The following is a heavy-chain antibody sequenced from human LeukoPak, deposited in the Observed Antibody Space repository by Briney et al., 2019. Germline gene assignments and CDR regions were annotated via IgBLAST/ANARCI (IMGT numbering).Heavy chain of an antibody. Sequence: ASVKVPCKVSGYTLTELSMHWVRQAPGKGLEWMGGFDPEDGETIYAQKFRGRVTMTEDTSTDTAYMELSSLRSEDTAVYYCYGSPYSYGSTFDYWGQGTLVTVSS. J-gene: IGHJ4*02. D-gene: IGHD5-18*01. CDR1: GYTLTELS. V-gene: IGHV1-24*01. CDR3: YGSPYSYGSTFDY. CDR2: FDPEDGET.